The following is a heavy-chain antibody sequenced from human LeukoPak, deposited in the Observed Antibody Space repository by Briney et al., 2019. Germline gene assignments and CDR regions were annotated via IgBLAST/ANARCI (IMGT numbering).Heavy chain of an antibody. D-gene: IGHD3-10*01. V-gene: IGHV3-23*01. CDR3: AKDGLARGANWFDP. Sequence: PRGSLRLSCAASGFTFSSYAMTWVRQAPGKGLEWVSAISYDRGNIYYADSVKGRFTIPRDNSKNIVYLQMNSLRAEDTAVYYCAKDGLARGANWFDPWGQGTLVTVSS. J-gene: IGHJ5*02. CDR2: ISYDRGNI. CDR1: GFTFSSYA.